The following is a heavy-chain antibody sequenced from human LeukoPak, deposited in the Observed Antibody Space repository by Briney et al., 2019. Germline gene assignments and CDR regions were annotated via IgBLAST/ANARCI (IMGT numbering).Heavy chain of an antibody. CDR1: GFTFSSYW. CDR2: INSDGSST. V-gene: IGHV3-74*01. J-gene: IGHJ6*02. Sequence: PGGSLRLSCAASGFTFSSYWMHWVRHAPGKGLVWVSRINSDGSSTSYADSVKGRFTISRDNAKNTLYLQMNSLRAEDTAVYYCARGDGFGGYYYYYGMDVWGQGTTVTVSS. D-gene: IGHD3-10*01. CDR3: ARGDGFGGYYYYYGMDV.